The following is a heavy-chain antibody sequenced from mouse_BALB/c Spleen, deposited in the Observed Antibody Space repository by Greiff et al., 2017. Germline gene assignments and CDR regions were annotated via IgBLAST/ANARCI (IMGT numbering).Heavy chain of an antibody. J-gene: IGHJ4*01. CDR1: GFTFSSYA. V-gene: IGHV5-9-4*01. CDR2: ISSGGSYT. CDR3: AVDYNAMDY. Sequence: EVKLMESGGGLVKPGGSLKLSCAASGFTFSSYAMSWVRQSPEKRLEWVAEISSGGSYTYYPDTVTGRFTISRDNAKNTLYLEMSSLRSEDTAMYYCAVDYNAMDYWGQGTSVTVSS.